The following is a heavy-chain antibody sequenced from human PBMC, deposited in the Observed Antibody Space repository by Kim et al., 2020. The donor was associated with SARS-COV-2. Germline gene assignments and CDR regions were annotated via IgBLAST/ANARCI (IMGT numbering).Heavy chain of an antibody. CDR3: ARGDILPGDYINYYYYG. V-gene: IGHV3-13*04. J-gene: IGHJ6*01. D-gene: IGHD3-9*01. CDR1: GFTFSSYD. CDR2: LRTAGDT. Sequence: GGSLRLSCAASGFTFSSYDMHGVRQASGKGLEWFSALRTAGDTYYPGSVKGRFTISRDNAKNSLYLQMNSLSAGGTAVYYCARGDILPGDYINYYYYG.